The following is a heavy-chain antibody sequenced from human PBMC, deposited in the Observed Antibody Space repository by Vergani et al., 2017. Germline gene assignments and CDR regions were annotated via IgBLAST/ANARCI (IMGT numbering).Heavy chain of an antibody. Sequence: EVQLLESGGGLVQPGGSLRLSCAASGFTFSSYAMSWVRQAPGKGLEWVSAISGSGGSTYYADSVKGRFTISRDNSKNTLYLQMNSLRAEDTAVYYCAKDLSQXYYGSGRADDAFDIWGQGTMVTVSS. D-gene: IGHD3-10*01. J-gene: IGHJ3*02. V-gene: IGHV3-23*01. CDR2: ISGSGGST. CDR3: AKDLSQXYYGSGRADDAFDI. CDR1: GFTFSSYA.